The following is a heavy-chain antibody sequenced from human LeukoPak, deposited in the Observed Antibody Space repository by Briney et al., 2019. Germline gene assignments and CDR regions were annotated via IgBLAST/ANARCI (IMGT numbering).Heavy chain of an antibody. V-gene: IGHV4-34*01. CDR3: ARDGARVYCSSTSCYRRRDYYYYYGMDA. D-gene: IGHD2-2*01. Sequence: SETLSLTCAVYGGSFSGYYWSWIRQPPGKGLEWIGEINHSGSTNYNPSLKSRVTISVDTSKNQFSLKLSSVTAADTAVYYCARDGARVYCSSTSCYRRRDYYYYYGMDAWGQGTTVTVSS. CDR2: INHSGST. J-gene: IGHJ6*02. CDR1: GGSFSGYY.